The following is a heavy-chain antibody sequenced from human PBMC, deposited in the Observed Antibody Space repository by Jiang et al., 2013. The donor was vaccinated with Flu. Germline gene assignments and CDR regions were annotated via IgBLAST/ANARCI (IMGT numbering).Heavy chain of an antibody. CDR3: ASRGYSSNWPYAFDI. CDR2: IWYDGSNK. CDR1: GFTFSSYG. V-gene: IGHV3-33*01. Sequence: VQLVESGGGVVQPGRSLRLSCAASGFTFSSYGMHWVRQAPGKGLEWVAVIWYDGSNKYYADSVKGRFTISRDNSKNTLYLQMNSLRAEDTAVYYCASRGYSSNWPYAFDIWGQGTMVTVSS. J-gene: IGHJ3*02. D-gene: IGHD6-13*01.